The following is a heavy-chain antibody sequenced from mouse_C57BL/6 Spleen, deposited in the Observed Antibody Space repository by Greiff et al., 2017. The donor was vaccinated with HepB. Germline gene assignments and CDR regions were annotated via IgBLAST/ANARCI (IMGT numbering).Heavy chain of an antibody. V-gene: IGHV5-16*01. J-gene: IGHJ4*01. CDR2: INYDGSST. CDR1: GFTFSDYY. Sequence: EVKLVESEGGLVQPGSSMKLSCTASGFTFSDYYMAWVRQVPEKGLEWVANINYDGSSTYYLDPLKSRFIISRDNAKNILYLQMSSLKSEDTATYYCAREGQLGQDAMDYWGQGTSVTVSS. D-gene: IGHD4-1*02. CDR3: AREGQLGQDAMDY.